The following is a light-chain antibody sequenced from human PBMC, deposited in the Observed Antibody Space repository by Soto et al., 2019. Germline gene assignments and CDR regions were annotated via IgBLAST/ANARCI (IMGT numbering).Light chain of an antibody. V-gene: IGKV3-11*01. J-gene: IGKJ4*02. CDR1: PSVSNS. CDR2: DAS. Sequence: ESVLTQSPATLSLTPGERATLSCRASPSVSNSLAWYQHKPGQAPRLLIYDASNRATGVPTRFSGSGSGTDFTLTISSLEPEDFAVYYCQQRNKWPPVTCGGGPMVEIK. CDR3: QQRNKWPPVT.